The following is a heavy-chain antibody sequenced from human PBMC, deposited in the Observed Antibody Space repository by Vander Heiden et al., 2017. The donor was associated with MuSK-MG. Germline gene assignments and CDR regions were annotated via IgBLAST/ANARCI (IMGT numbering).Heavy chain of an antibody. CDR3: TTTADCSGGSCQYYFDY. Sequence: EVQLVESGGGLVKPGGSLRLSCAASGFTFSNAWMSWVRQAPGKGLEWVGRIKSKTDGGTTDYAAPVKGRFTISRDDSKNTLYLQMNSLKTEDTAVYYCTTTADCSGGSCQYYFDYWGQGTLVTVSS. CDR2: IKSKTDGGTT. CDR1: GFTFSNAW. V-gene: IGHV3-15*01. D-gene: IGHD2-15*01. J-gene: IGHJ4*02.